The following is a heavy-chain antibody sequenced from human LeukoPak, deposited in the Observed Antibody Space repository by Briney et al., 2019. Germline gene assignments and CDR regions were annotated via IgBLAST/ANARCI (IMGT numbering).Heavy chain of an antibody. Sequence: ASVKVSCKASGYTFTGYYMHWVRQAPGQGLEWMGRINPNTGGTNFAQKFQGRVTVTRDTSIGTAYIELSRLRSDDTAVYYCAAAFDWLFRFDYWGQGTLVTVSS. J-gene: IGHJ4*02. V-gene: IGHV1-2*06. CDR3: AAAFDWLFRFDY. D-gene: IGHD3-9*01. CDR1: GYTFTGYY. CDR2: INPNTGGT.